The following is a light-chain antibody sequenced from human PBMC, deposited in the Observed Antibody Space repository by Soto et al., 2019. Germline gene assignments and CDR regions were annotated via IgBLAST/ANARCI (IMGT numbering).Light chain of an antibody. J-gene: IGLJ1*01. Sequence: QSVLTQPASVSGSPGQSITISCTATSSDVGTYDFVSWYQHHPGKAPKLIIFDVTNRPSGVSRRFSGSRSDNAASLTISGLQPEDEAFYYCSSYTTANTLTYVFRTGTKVTVL. V-gene: IGLV2-14*03. CDR2: DVT. CDR3: SSYTTANTLTYV. CDR1: SSDVGTYDF.